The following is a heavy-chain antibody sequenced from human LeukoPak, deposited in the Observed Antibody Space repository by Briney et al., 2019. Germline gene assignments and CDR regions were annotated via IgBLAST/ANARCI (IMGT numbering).Heavy chain of an antibody. CDR2: ISDTGNTK. V-gene: IGHV3-11*01. D-gene: IGHD3-22*01. CDR1: GFTFSDYY. J-gene: IGHJ5*02. Sequence: NSGGSLRLSCAASGFTFSDYYMSWIRQAPGKGLEWVSYISDTGNTKYYADSVKGRFTISRDNTKSSLSLQMNSLTAEDTAFYYCARGGSNGYNWFDPWGQGTLVTVST. CDR3: ARGGSNGYNWFDP.